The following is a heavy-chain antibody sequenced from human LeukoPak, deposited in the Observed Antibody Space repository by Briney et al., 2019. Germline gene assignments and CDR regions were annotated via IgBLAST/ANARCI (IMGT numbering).Heavy chain of an antibody. J-gene: IGHJ4*02. D-gene: IGHD2-21*01. CDR1: RFTVSTYG. CDR2: IWDGGRNH. CDR3: AKETGPYSAFDY. Sequence: GGSLRLSCAASRFTVSTYGIHWVRQAPGKGLEWLAVIWDGGRNHFYADSVKGRFTVSRDNSKNTLSLQMNSLRAEDTAVYYCAKETGPYSAFDYWGQGIVVTVSS. V-gene: IGHV3-33*06.